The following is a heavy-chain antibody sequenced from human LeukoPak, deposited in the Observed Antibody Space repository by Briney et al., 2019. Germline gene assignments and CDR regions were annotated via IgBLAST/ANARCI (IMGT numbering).Heavy chain of an antibody. CDR3: AKGAALVVPAAIPLDAFDI. D-gene: IGHD2-2*02. J-gene: IGHJ3*02. V-gene: IGHV3-53*05. CDR1: GFTVSSNY. CDR2: IYSGGST. Sequence: GGSLRLSCAASGFTVSSNYMSWVRQAPGKGLEWVSVIYSGGSTYYADSVKGRFTISRDNSKNTLYLQMNSLRAEDTAVYYCAKGAALVVPAAIPLDAFDIWGQGTMVTVSS.